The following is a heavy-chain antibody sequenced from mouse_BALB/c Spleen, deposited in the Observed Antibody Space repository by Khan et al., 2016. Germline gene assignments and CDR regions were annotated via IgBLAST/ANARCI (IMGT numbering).Heavy chain of an antibody. CDR3: SSDYDGSAY. V-gene: IGHV2-6-7*01. Sequence: QVQLKQSGPGLVAPSQSLSITCTVSGFSLTGYGVNRVRQPPGKGLEWLGKIWGDGRTDYNSVLKSRVSISKDNSKSQVFLKMNSLQTDDTANYYCSSDYDGSAYWGQGTLVIVSA. J-gene: IGHJ3*01. CDR2: IWGDGRT. CDR1: GFSLTGYG. D-gene: IGHD2-12*01.